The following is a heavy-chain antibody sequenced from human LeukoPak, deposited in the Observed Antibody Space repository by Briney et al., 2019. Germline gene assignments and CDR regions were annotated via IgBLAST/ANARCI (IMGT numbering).Heavy chain of an antibody. V-gene: IGHV1-46*01. J-gene: IGHJ5*02. CDR2: INPSGGST. CDR1: GYTFTSYY. Sequence: GASVKVSCKASGYTFTSYYMHWVRQAPGQGLEWMGIINPSGGSTSYAQKFQGRVTMTRDTSTSTVYMELSSLRSEDTAVYYCARDGNYYGSGSYTLFDPWGQGTLVTVSS. CDR3: ARDGNYYGSGSYTLFDP. D-gene: IGHD3-10*01.